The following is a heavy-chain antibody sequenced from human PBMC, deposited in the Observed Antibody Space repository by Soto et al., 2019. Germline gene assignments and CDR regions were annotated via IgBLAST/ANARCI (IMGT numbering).Heavy chain of an antibody. V-gene: IGHV3-30-3*01. CDR3: ARDLSLQYSSSYYYYYGMDV. CDR1: GFTFCSYA. CDR2: ISYDGSNK. J-gene: IGHJ6*02. Sequence: GGSLRLSCAASGFTFCSYAMHWVRQAPGKGLEWVAVISYDGSNKYYADSVKGRFTISRDNSKNTLYLQMNSLRAEDTAVYYCARDLSLQYSSSYYYYYGMDVCAQGTTVTVSS. D-gene: IGHD6-6*01.